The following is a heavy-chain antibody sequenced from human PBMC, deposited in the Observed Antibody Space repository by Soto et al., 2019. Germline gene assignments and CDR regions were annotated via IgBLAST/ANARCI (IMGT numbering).Heavy chain of an antibody. Sequence: QVQLVESGGGVVQPERSLRLSCAASGFTFSTYAIHWVRLAPGKGLEWVAVMSHDGRNKYYADSVKGRFTISRDNSKNPLYLQINSLRPEDTAVYYWARDGRERQWLDFFDYWGQGTLVTVSS. D-gene: IGHD6-19*01. CDR2: MSHDGRNK. V-gene: IGHV3-30*04. CDR3: ARDGRERQWLDFFDY. CDR1: GFTFSTYA. J-gene: IGHJ4*02.